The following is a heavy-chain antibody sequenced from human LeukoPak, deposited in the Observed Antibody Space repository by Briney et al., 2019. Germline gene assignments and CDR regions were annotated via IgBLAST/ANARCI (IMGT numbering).Heavy chain of an antibody. Sequence: PGGSLRLSCAASGFTVNSNYWSWVRQAPGKGLEWVSVIYSGGTTYYADSVKGRFTFSRDNSMNMLHLQMNSLRAEDTAVYYCARGFNRGFDPWGQGTLVIVSS. V-gene: IGHV3-53*01. CDR2: IYSGGTT. J-gene: IGHJ5*02. CDR1: GFTVNSNY. CDR3: ARGFNRGFDP. D-gene: IGHD3-10*01.